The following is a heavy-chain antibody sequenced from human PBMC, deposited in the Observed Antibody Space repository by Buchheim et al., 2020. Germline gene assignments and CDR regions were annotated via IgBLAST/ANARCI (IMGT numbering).Heavy chain of an antibody. Sequence: QVQLQQWGAGLLKPSETLSLTCAVYGGSFSGYYWSWIRQPPGKGLEWIGEINHSGSTNYNPSLKSRVTISVDTSKNQFSMKLSSVTAADTAVYYCARASGYSSSWSIDYWGQGTL. J-gene: IGHJ4*02. V-gene: IGHV4-34*01. CDR2: INHSGST. CDR1: GGSFSGYY. D-gene: IGHD6-13*01. CDR3: ARASGYSSSWSIDY.